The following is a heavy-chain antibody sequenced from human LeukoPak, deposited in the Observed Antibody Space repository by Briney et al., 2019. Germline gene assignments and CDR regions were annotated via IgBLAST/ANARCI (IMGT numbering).Heavy chain of an antibody. V-gene: IGHV3-23*01. CDR3: ARDSSGWYNWFDP. J-gene: IGHJ5*02. D-gene: IGHD6-19*01. CDR1: GFTFSSYA. Sequence: GGSLRLSCAASGFTFSSYAMTWVRQAPGMGLEWVSAISSTAGGTYYADSVKGRFTISRDNSKNTLYLQMNSLRAEDTAVYYCARDSSGWYNWFDPWGQGTLVTVSS. CDR2: ISSTAGGT.